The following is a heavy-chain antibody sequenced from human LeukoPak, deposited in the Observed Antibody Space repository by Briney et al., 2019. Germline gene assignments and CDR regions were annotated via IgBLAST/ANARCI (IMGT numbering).Heavy chain of an antibody. V-gene: IGHV3-66*01. Sequence: GGSLRLSCAASGFTVSSNYMSWVRQAPGKGLEWVSVIYSGGSTYYADSVKGRFTISRDNSKNTLYMQMNSLRAEDTAVYYCAKYTYAYYYYGLDVWGQGTTVTVSS. J-gene: IGHJ6*02. CDR2: IYSGGST. CDR3: AKYTYAYYYYGLDV. CDR1: GFTVSSNY. D-gene: IGHD5-18*01.